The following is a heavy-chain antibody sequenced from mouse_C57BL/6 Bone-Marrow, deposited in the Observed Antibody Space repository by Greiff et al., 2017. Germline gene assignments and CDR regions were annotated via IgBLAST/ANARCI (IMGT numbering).Heavy chain of an antibody. CDR1: GFSFNTYA. Sequence: EVQRVESGGGLVQPKGSLKLSCAASGFSFNTYAMNWVRQAPGKGLEWVARIRSKSNNYATYYADSVKDRFTISRDDSESMLYLQMNNLKTEDTAMYYCVRPSYYYGSSYGYAMDYWGQGTSVTVSS. CDR2: IRSKSNNYAT. CDR3: VRPSYYYGSSYGYAMDY. J-gene: IGHJ4*01. D-gene: IGHD1-1*01. V-gene: IGHV10-1*01.